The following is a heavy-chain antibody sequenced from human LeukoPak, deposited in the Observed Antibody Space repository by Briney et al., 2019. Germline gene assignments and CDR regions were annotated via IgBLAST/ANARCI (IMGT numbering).Heavy chain of an antibody. D-gene: IGHD2-21*01. Sequence: SETLSLTCTVSGYSISSGYYWGWIRQPPGKGLEWIGSIYHSGSTSYNPSLKSRVTISVDTSKNQFSLKLSSVTAADTAVYYCARDSRAYCGGDCYSSGWLDPWGQGTLVTVSS. CDR1: GYSISSGYY. J-gene: IGHJ5*02. CDR2: IYHSGST. CDR3: ARDSRAYCGGDCYSSGWLDP. V-gene: IGHV4-38-2*02.